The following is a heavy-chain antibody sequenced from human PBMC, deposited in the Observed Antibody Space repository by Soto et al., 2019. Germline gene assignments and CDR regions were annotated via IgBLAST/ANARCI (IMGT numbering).Heavy chain of an antibody. Sequence: QVQLVESGGGVVQPGRSLRLSCAASGFTFSSYGMHWVRQAPGKGLEWVAVISYDGSNKYYADSVKGRFTISRDNSKNTLYLQMNSLRAEDTAVYYCAKDRRYYDSSGYPGYWGQGTLFTVSS. D-gene: IGHD3-22*01. J-gene: IGHJ4*02. CDR2: ISYDGSNK. CDR3: AKDRRYYDSSGYPGY. V-gene: IGHV3-30*18. CDR1: GFTFSSYG.